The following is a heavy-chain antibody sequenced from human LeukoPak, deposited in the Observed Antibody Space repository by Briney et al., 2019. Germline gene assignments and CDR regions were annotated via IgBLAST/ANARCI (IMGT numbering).Heavy chain of an antibody. CDR3: ARDRVVVPAAFDY. CDR1: GGSFSGYY. Sequence: SETLSLTCAVYGGSFSGYYWSWVRQPPGKGLEWIGEINHSGSTNYNPSLKSRLTISVDTSKNQFSLKLSSVTAADTAVYYCARDRVVVPAAFDYWGQGTLVTVSS. CDR2: INHSGST. D-gene: IGHD2-2*01. J-gene: IGHJ4*02. V-gene: IGHV4-34*01.